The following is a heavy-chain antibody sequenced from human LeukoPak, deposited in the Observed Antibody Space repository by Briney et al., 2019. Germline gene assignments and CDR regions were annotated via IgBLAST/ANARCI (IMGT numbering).Heavy chain of an antibody. J-gene: IGHJ3*02. D-gene: IGHD3-3*01. Sequence: GGSLRLSCAASGFTFSSYSMNWVRQAPGKGLEWVSSISISSSYIYYADSVKGRFTISRDNAKNSLYLQMNSLRAEDTAVYYCASLPEGSYYDFWSGYLTSPAFDIWGQGTMVTVSS. CDR2: ISISSSYI. CDR3: ASLPEGSYYDFWSGYLTSPAFDI. CDR1: GFTFSSYS. V-gene: IGHV3-21*01.